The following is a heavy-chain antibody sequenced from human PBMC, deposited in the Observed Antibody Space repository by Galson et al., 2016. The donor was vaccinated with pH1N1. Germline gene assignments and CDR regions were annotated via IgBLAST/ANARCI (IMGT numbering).Heavy chain of an antibody. J-gene: IGHJ6*04. CDR3: AKERNNYDSSGYYTYYYYGLDV. Sequence: SVKVSCKASGYSFSNYYIHWVRQAPGQGLEWMGWINPNSGGTKYAQKFQGRVTMIRDASITTGYMELSRLTSEDTAVYYCAKERNNYDSSGYYTYYYYGLDVWGKGTTVVVSS. CDR2: INPNSGGT. CDR1: GYSFSNYY. D-gene: IGHD3-22*01. V-gene: IGHV1-2*02.